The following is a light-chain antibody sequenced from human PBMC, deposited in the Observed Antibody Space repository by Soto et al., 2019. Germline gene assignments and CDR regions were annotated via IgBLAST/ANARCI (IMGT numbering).Light chain of an antibody. V-gene: IGKV1-39*01. Sequence: DIQMTQSPSSLSASVGDRVSITCRSSQDITNYLNWYRQTPGKAPDLLIYGASSLQSGVPSRFSGSGYGTDFTLTISSVQTEDFATYYCQQSYTTPLTFGGGTKVEIK. CDR1: QDITNY. J-gene: IGKJ4*01. CDR2: GAS. CDR3: QQSYTTPLT.